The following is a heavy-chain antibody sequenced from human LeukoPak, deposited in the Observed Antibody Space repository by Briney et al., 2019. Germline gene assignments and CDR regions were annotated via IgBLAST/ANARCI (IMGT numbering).Heavy chain of an antibody. V-gene: IGHV1-18*01. CDR1: GYTFTSYG. CDR2: ISAYNGNT. CDR3: ARVSSSWKRNWFDP. Sequence: ASVTVSCKASGYTFTSYGISWVRQAPGQGLEWMGWISAYNGNTNYAQKLQGRVTMTTDTSTSTAYMELRSLRSDDTAVYYCARVSSSWKRNWFDPWGQGTLVTVSS. D-gene: IGHD6-13*01. J-gene: IGHJ5*02.